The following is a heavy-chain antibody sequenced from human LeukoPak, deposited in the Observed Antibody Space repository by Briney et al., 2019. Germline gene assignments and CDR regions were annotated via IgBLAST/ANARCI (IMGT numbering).Heavy chain of an antibody. D-gene: IGHD3-10*01. CDR2: ISANGATT. Sequence: GGSLRLSCSASGFTFTTYAMHWVRQAPGKGLEYVSGISANGATTYYADSVQGRFTISRDNSKNTLYLQMSSLSAEDTALYYCVKDRPYYYGSGTYFDYLGQGTLVTVSS. CDR1: GFTFTTYA. V-gene: IGHV3-64D*06. J-gene: IGHJ4*02. CDR3: VKDRPYYYGSGTYFDY.